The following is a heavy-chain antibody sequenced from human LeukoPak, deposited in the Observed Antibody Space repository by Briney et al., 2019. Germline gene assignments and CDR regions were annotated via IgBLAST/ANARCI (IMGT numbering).Heavy chain of an antibody. Sequence: GGSLRLSCAASVFTFSDYYMSWIRQAPGKGLEWVSYISSSSSYTNYADSVKGRFTISRDNAKNSLYLQMNSLRAEDTAVYYCARVQGSGSYFRYYFDYWGQGTLVTVSS. D-gene: IGHD3-10*01. J-gene: IGHJ4*02. V-gene: IGHV3-11*05. CDR1: VFTFSDYY. CDR2: ISSSSSYT. CDR3: ARVQGSGSYFRYYFDY.